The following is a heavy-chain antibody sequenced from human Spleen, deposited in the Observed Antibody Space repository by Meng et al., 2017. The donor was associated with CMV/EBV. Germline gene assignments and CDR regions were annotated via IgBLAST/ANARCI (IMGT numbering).Heavy chain of an antibody. J-gene: IGHJ3*02. CDR1: GFTFSSYA. D-gene: IGHD4-17*01. CDR3: AKTAGYGDYGTFDI. V-gene: IGHV3-23*01. Sequence: GESLKISCAASGFTFSSYAMHWVRQVPGKGLEWVSGISWNSGNISYADSVKGRFTISRDKSKNTLYLQMKSLRAEDTAVYYCAKTAGYGDYGTFDIWGQGTMVTVSS. CDR2: ISWNSGNI.